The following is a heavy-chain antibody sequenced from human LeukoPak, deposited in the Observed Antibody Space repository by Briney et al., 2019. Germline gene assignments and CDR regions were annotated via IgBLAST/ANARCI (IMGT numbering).Heavy chain of an antibody. CDR2: IYPGDSDT. D-gene: IGHD3-10*01. V-gene: IGHV5-51*01. J-gene: IGHJ3*02. CDR1: GYSFTSYW. Sequence: RESLKISCKGSGYSFTSYWIGWVRQMPGKGLEWMGIIYPGDSDTRYSPSFQGQVTISADKSISTAYLQWSSLKASDTAMYYCGRQARWVTEGVFKIGGKGTMVTFSS. CDR3: GRQARWVTEGVFKI.